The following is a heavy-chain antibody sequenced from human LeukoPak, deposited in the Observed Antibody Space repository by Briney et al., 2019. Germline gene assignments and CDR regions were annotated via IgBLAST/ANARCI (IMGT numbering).Heavy chain of an antibody. CDR3: ATALLRLGELSLE. CDR2: ISAYNGNT. D-gene: IGHD3-16*02. Sequence: RASVKVSCKASGYTFTGYYMHWVRQAPGQGLEWMGWISAYNGNTIYAQKFQGRVTMTEDTSTDTAYMELSSLRSEDTAVYYCATALLRLGELSLEWGQGTLVIVSS. J-gene: IGHJ4*02. V-gene: IGHV1/OR15-2*03. CDR1: GYTFTGYY.